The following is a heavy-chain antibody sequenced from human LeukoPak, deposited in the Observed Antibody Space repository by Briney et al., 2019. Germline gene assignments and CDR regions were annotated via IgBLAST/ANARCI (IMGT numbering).Heavy chain of an antibody. V-gene: IGHV3-11*04. CDR1: GFTFSDYY. D-gene: IGHD2-2*01. Sequence: GGSLRLSCAASGFTFSDYYMSWIRQAPGKGLEWVSYISSSGSSMYYADSVKGRFTISRDNAKNSLYLQMNSLRAEDTAVYYCARAEDIVVGSDYWGQGTLVTVSS. CDR2: ISSSGSSM. J-gene: IGHJ4*02. CDR3: ARAEDIVVGSDY.